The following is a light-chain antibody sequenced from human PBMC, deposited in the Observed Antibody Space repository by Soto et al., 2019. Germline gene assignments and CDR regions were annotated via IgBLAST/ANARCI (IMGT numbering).Light chain of an antibody. V-gene: IGLV2-8*01. CDR3: TSSAGSNIPVL. J-gene: IGLJ2*01. CDR2: DVT. Sequence: QSVLTQPPSASGSPGQSVTISCTGTSSDVGGYNFVSWYQQHPGKAPKLIIYDVTERPSGVPDRFSGSKSGNTASLTVSGLQGEDEADYYCTSSAGSNIPVLFGGGTKLTVL. CDR1: SSDVGGYNF.